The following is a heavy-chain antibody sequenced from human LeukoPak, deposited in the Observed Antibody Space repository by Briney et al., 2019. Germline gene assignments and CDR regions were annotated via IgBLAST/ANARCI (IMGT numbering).Heavy chain of an antibody. D-gene: IGHD1-26*01. Sequence: SQTLSLTCAISGDSFSSNSAAWNWLRQSPSRGLEWLGRTYYRSKWYNDYAVSVKSRITINPDTSKNQFSLQLNSVTPEDTAVYYCAREGGSGSYLSFDYWGQGTLVTVSS. V-gene: IGHV6-1*01. J-gene: IGHJ4*02. CDR1: GDSFSSNSAA. CDR3: AREGGSGSYLSFDY. CDR2: TYYRSKWYN.